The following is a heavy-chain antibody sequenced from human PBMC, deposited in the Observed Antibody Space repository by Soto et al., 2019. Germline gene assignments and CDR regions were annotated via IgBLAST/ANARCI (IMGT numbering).Heavy chain of an antibody. J-gene: IGHJ3*02. CDR1: GYSFTSYW. CDR2: IYPGDSDT. V-gene: IGHV5-51*01. CDR3: ASRCSSWLSTIRGAFDI. D-gene: IGHD6-13*01. Sequence: PGESLKISCKGSGYSFTSYWIGWVRQMPGKGLEWMGIIYPGDSDTRYSPSFQGQVTISADKSISTAYLQWSSLKASDTAMYYCASRCSSWLSTIRGAFDIWGQGTMVTVSS.